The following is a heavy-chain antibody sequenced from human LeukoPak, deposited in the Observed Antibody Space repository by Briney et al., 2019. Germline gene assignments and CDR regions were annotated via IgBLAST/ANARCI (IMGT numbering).Heavy chain of an antibody. V-gene: IGHV3-48*01. CDR1: GFTFSDYS. CDR2: ISSGSSTI. Sequence: GGSLRLSCAGSGFTFSDYSMNWVRQAPGKGLEWVSYISSGSSTIDNADSVKGRFTISRDNAKNSLYLQMNSLRAEDTAVYYCARVGTIVVVIYAFDIWGQGTMVTVSS. CDR3: ARVGTIVVVIYAFDI. J-gene: IGHJ3*02. D-gene: IGHD3-22*01.